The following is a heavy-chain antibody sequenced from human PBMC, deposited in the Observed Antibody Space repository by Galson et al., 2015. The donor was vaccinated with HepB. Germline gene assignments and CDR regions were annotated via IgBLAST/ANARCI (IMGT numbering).Heavy chain of an antibody. CDR2: IYHTGTN. D-gene: IGHD4-17*01. V-gene: IGHV4-39*01. CDR1: GGSIAGSSYY. CDR3: ARHGAYGDYVNY. J-gene: IGHJ4*02. Sequence: LSLTCTVSGGSIAGSSYYWGWIRQSPGNDLEWIGSIYHTGTNYSAPSLKSRVTLSVDTSSNQFSLRLTSVTAADTAVYYCARHGAYGDYVNYWGQGTLVTVSS.